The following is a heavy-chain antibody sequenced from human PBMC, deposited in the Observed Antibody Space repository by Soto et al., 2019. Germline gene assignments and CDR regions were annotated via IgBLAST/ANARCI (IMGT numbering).Heavy chain of an antibody. CDR3: AIRGKRHAYLDF. V-gene: IGHV5-51*01. CDR2: IYPGDSDT. J-gene: IGHJ4*02. CDR1: GYTFTSYW. Sequence: GESLTVSCTGSGYTFTSYWIAWVRQMPGKGLEWMGLIYPGDSDTRYSPSFHGQVTISADTSINTAYLQWHSLKAADSARYYCAIRGKRHAYLDFWGQGTLVTVST. D-gene: IGHD1-1*01.